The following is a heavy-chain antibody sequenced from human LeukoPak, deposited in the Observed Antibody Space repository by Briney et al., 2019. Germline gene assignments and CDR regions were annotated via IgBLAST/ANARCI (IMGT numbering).Heavy chain of an antibody. Sequence: PSETLSLTCTVSGGSLSSSYWSWIRQPPGRGLEWIGYIYYSGSTNYNPSLKSRVTMSVDPSQNQISLKVSSVTAADTAVYFCAREVAVAGNNWFDPWGQGILVTVSS. CDR1: GGSLSSSY. D-gene: IGHD6-19*01. CDR3: AREVAVAGNNWFDP. V-gene: IGHV4-59*01. CDR2: IYYSGST. J-gene: IGHJ5*02.